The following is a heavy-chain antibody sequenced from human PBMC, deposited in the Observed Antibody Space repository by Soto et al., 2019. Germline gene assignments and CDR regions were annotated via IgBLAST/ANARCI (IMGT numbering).Heavy chain of an antibody. CDR2: IRSKANSYAT. Sequence: EVQLVESGGGLVQPGGSLKLSCAASGFTFSGSAMHWVRQASGKGLEWVGRIRSKANSYATAYAASVKGRFTISRDDSKNTAYLQMNSLKTEDTAVYYCTRPRAAADGGYYFDYWGQGTLVTVSS. CDR1: GFTFSGSA. CDR3: TRPRAAADGGYYFDY. V-gene: IGHV3-73*02. J-gene: IGHJ4*02. D-gene: IGHD6-13*01.